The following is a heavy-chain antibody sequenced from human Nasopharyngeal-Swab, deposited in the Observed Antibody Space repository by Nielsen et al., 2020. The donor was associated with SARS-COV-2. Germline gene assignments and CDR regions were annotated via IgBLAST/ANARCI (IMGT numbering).Heavy chain of an antibody. CDR3: ARDGLDYDFWSAYFMDV. Sequence: GGSLRLSCAASGFVFSGSAIHWVRQASGKGLEWVGRIGDKAHNYATTYAASVKGRFTISRDNAKNSLYLQMNSLRAEDTAVYYCARDGLDYDFWSAYFMDVWGQGTTVTVSS. V-gene: IGHV3-73*01. CDR2: IGDKAHNYAT. CDR1: GFVFSGSA. D-gene: IGHD3-3*01. J-gene: IGHJ6*02.